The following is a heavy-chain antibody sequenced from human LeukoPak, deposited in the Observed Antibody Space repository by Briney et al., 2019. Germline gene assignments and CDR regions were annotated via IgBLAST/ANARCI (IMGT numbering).Heavy chain of an antibody. CDR2: ISHTHSTM. Sequence: PGGSLRLSCGASGFSFSSYRMNWVRQAPGNGLEWVSYISHTHSTMCYADSVKGRFTISRDNARNSLYLQMNSLRAEDTAVYYCARSPSAGTYYDFWSGYYGNSVYYYMDVWGKGTTVTVSS. CDR1: GFSFSSYR. D-gene: IGHD3-3*01. J-gene: IGHJ6*03. CDR3: ARSPSAGTYYDFWSGYYGNSVYYYMDV. V-gene: IGHV3-48*04.